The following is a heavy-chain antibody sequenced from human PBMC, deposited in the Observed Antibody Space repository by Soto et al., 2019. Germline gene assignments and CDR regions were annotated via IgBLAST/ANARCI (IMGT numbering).Heavy chain of an antibody. D-gene: IGHD3-10*01. J-gene: IGHJ5*02. CDR1: GGTFSSYA. Sequence: SVKVSCKASGGTFSSYAISWVRQAPGQGLEWMGGIIPIFGTANYAQKFQGRVTITADESTSTAYMELSSLRSEDTAVYYCARRTYYYGSGSYYMEGNWFDPWGQGTLVTVSS. CDR3: ARRTYYYGSGSYYMEGNWFDP. V-gene: IGHV1-69*13. CDR2: IIPIFGTA.